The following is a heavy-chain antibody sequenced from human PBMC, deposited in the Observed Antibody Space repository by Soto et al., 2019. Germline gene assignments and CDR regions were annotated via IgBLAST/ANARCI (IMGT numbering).Heavy chain of an antibody. Sequence: QVQLVQSGAEVKKPGSSVKVSCKASGGTFSSYAISWVRQAPGQGLEWMGGIIPIFGTANYAQKFQGRVTITADESTSTAYMQLSSLRSEDTAVYYCASSLPVQYYDSSGFDYWGQGTLVTVSS. J-gene: IGHJ4*02. CDR2: IIPIFGTA. D-gene: IGHD3-22*01. V-gene: IGHV1-69*12. CDR3: ASSLPVQYYDSSGFDY. CDR1: GGTFSSYA.